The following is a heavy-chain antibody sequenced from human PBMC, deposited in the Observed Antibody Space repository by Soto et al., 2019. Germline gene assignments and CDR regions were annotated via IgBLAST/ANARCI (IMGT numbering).Heavy chain of an antibody. CDR3: ARLPKGSLVTA. Sequence: VGSLRLSCVCSVFSFSDYSMNWVRHAPGKGLQWISYISSSSDDIHYADSVKGRFTVSRDNAKNALFLQMNSLRDDDTAIYYCARLPKGSLVTAWGQGTQVTVSS. J-gene: IGHJ4*02. V-gene: IGHV3-48*02. CDR1: VFSFSDYS. D-gene: IGHD2-21*02. CDR2: ISSSSDDI.